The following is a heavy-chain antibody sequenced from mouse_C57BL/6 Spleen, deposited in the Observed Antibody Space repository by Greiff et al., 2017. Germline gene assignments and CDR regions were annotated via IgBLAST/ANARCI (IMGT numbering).Heavy chain of an antibody. Sequence: QVQLKQPGAELVMPGASVKLSCKASGYTFTSYWMHWVKQRPGQGLEWIGEIDPSDSYTNYNQKFKGKSTLTVDKSSSTAYMQLSSLTSEDSAVYYCASTVVATPFAYWGQGTLVTVSA. CDR3: ASTVVATPFAY. CDR1: GYTFTSYW. V-gene: IGHV1-69*01. CDR2: IDPSDSYT. D-gene: IGHD1-1*01. J-gene: IGHJ3*01.